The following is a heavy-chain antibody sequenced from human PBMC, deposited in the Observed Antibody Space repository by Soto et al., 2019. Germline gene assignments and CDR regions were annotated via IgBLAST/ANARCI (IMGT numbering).Heavy chain of an antibody. CDR2: FDPEDGET. D-gene: IGHD6-19*01. J-gene: IGHJ5*02. V-gene: IGHV1-24*01. CDR1: GYTLTELS. Sequence: ASVKVSCKVSGYTLTELSMHWVRQAPGKGLEWMGGFDPEDGETIYAQKFQGRVTMTTDTSTSTAYMELRSLRSDDTAVYYCAALGVAGTGGWFEPWGQGTLVTVSS. CDR3: AALGVAGTGGWFEP.